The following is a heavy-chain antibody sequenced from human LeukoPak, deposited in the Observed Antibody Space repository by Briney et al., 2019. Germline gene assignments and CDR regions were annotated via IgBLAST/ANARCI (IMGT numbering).Heavy chain of an antibody. Sequence: PSETLSLTCTVSGGSISSSSYYWGWIRQPPGKGLEWIGSIYYSGSTYYNPSLKSRVTISVDTSKNQFSLKLSSVTAADTAVYYCAATEPRGKYGSGSYYPPYYYGMDVWGQGTTVTVSS. CDR3: AATEPRGKYGSGSYYPPYYYGMDV. CDR1: GGSISSSSYY. V-gene: IGHV4-39*07. J-gene: IGHJ6*02. CDR2: IYYSGST. D-gene: IGHD3-10*01.